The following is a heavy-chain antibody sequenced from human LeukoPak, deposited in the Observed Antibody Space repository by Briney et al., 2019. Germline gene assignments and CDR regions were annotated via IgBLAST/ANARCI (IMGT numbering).Heavy chain of an antibody. CDR2: IKQDGSEK. CDR3: ARGGFMSYLAFDY. CDR1: GFTFSSYW. J-gene: IGHJ4*02. V-gene: IGHV3-7*01. D-gene: IGHD2-8*01. Sequence: GGSLRLSCAASGFTFSSYWMSWVRQAPGKGLEWVANIKQDGSEKYYVDSVKGRFTISRDNAKKSLYLQMNSLRAEDTAVYYCARGGFMSYLAFDYWGQGTLVTVSS.